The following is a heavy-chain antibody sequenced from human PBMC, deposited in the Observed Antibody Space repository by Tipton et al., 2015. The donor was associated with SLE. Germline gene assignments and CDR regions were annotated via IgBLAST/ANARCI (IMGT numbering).Heavy chain of an antibody. J-gene: IGHJ3*02. V-gene: IGHV3-23*01. D-gene: IGHD5-18*01. CDR2: TSGSGGST. CDR3: ATFLQLRGGGAFDI. Sequence: SLRLSCAASGFTFSSYAMSWVRQAPGKGLEWVSATSGSGGSTYYADSVKGRFTIPRDNSKNTLYLQMNSLRAEDTAVYYCATFLQLRGGGAFDIWGQGTMVTVSS. CDR1: GFTFSSYA.